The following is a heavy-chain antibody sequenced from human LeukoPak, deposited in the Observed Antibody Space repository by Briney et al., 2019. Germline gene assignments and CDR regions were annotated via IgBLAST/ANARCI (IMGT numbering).Heavy chain of an antibody. D-gene: IGHD3-22*01. J-gene: IGHJ4*02. CDR2: INPNSGGT. V-gene: IGHV1-2*02. Sequence: ASVKVSCKTSGYTFTGYYMHWVRQAPGQGLEWMGWINPNSGGTKYAQKLQGRATMTRDTSISTAYMELSRMISDDTAVYYCARTPIHYDSSGSTWGAFDIWGQGTLVTVSS. CDR3: ARTPIHYDSSGSTWGAFDI. CDR1: GYTFTGYY.